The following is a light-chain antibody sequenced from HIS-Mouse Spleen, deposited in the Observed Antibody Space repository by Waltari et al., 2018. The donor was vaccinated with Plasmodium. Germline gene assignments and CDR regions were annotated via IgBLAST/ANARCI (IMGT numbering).Light chain of an antibody. V-gene: IGKV3-15*01. CDR3: QQYNNWSFT. CDR2: VAS. J-gene: IGKJ3*01. Sequence: EIVMTQSPATLSVSPGERATLSCRASQSVSSKLAWYQQKPGQAPRLLIYVASTRATGIPARFSGSVSGTEFTLTISSLQSEDFAVYYCQQYNNWSFTFGPGTKVDIK. CDR1: QSVSSK.